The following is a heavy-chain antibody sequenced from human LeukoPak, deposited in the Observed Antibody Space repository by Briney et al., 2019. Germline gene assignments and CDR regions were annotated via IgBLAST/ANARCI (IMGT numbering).Heavy chain of an antibody. V-gene: IGHV4-38-2*02. CDR1: GDSISSGYY. CDR3: ARVKGWPPGWFDP. CDR2: IYHSGST. D-gene: IGHD5-24*01. Sequence: SETLSLTCTVSGDSISSGYYWGWMRQPPGKGLEWIGSIYHSGSTYYTSLLNSRVTISVDKSKNQFSLKLSSVTAADTAVYYCARVKGWPPGWFDPWGQGTLVTVSS. J-gene: IGHJ5*02.